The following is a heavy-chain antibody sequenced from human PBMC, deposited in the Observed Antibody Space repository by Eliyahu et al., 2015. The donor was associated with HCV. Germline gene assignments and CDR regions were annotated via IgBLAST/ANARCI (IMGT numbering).Heavy chain of an antibody. V-gene: IGHV3-30*18. CDR3: AKYGRSGTAVTSGHDAFDI. CDR1: GFTFSSYG. Sequence: QVQLVESGGGVVQPGRALRLSCAASGFTFSSYGMHWVRQAPGKGLEWVAVISYDGSNKYYADFVKGRFTISRDNSKNTLYLQMNSLRGEDTAVYYCAKYGRSGTAVTSGHDAFDIWGQGTMV. J-gene: IGHJ3*02. D-gene: IGHD4-17*01. CDR2: ISYDGSNK.